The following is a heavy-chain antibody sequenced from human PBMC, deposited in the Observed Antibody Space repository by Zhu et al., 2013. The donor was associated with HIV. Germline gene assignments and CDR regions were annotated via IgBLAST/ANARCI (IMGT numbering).Heavy chain of an antibody. V-gene: IGHV1-3*01. J-gene: IGHJ5*02. D-gene: IGHD6-19*01. CDR2: INADNGHT. CDR1: GYTFTNYG. Sequence: QVHLVQSGAEVKKPGASVNISCKTSGYTFTNYGMHWVRQVPGHRLECLGWINADNGHTEYSQKFQGRVTITRDTSATTVYMELSSLRFEDTGVYYCARGQPVAWYNWLDPWGQGTLVTVSS. CDR3: ARGQPVAWYNWLDP.